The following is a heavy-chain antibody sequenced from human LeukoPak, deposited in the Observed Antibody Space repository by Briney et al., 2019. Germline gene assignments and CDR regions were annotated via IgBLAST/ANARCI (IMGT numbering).Heavy chain of an antibody. CDR3: ARGHRPTRYCSGGSCYRGPHYYYYGMDV. V-gene: IGHV4-34*01. J-gene: IGHJ6*04. D-gene: IGHD2-15*01. CDR2: INHSGST. CDR1: GGSFSGYY. Sequence: SETLSLTCAVYGGSFSGYYWSWIRQPPGKGLEWIGEINHSGSTNYNPSLKSRVTISVDTSKNQFSLKLSSETAADTAVYYCARGHRPTRYCSGGSCYRGPHYYYYGMDVWGKGTTVTVSS.